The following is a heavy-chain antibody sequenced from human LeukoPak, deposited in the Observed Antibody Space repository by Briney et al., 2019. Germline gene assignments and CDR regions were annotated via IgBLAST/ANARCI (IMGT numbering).Heavy chain of an antibody. V-gene: IGHV4-61*01. CDR1: GGSVSSGSYY. D-gene: IGHD3-3*01. CDR3: ALLYYDFWSGHYPFDY. Sequence: SETLSLTCTVSGGSVSSGSYYWSWIRQPPGKGLEWIGYIYYSGSTNYNPSLKSRVTISVDTSKNQFSLKLSSVTAADTAVYYCALLYYDFWSGHYPFDYWGQGTLVTVSS. J-gene: IGHJ4*02. CDR2: IYYSGST.